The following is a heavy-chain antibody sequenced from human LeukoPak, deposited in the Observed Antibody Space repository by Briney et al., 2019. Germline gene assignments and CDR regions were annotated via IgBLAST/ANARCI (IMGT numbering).Heavy chain of an antibody. CDR3: VRRGSLPSMNWFDP. CDR2: IYSDGRT. CDR1: GFTVSNKY. V-gene: IGHV3-53*01. J-gene: IGHJ5*02. Sequence: PGGSLRLSCAASGFTVSNKYMTWVRQAPGKGLEWVSLIYSDGRTYYADSVKGRCTISRDNSKNTLYLQMNSLRVEDTAIYYCVRRGSLPSMNWFDPWGQGTRVTVSS. D-gene: IGHD1-26*01.